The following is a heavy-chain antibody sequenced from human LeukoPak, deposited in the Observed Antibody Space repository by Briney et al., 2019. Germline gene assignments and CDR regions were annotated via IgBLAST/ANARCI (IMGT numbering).Heavy chain of an antibody. J-gene: IGHJ3*02. CDR3: ARQRGPYCSGGSCPVDDAFDI. V-gene: IGHV4-39*01. D-gene: IGHD2-15*01. Sequence: PSETLSLTCTVSGGSISSSSYYWGWIRQPPGKGLEWIGSIYYSGSTYYNPSLKSRVTISVDTSKNQFSLKLSSVTAADTAVYYCARQRGPYCSGGSCPVDDAFDIWGQGTMVTVSS. CDR2: IYYSGST. CDR1: GGSISSSSYY.